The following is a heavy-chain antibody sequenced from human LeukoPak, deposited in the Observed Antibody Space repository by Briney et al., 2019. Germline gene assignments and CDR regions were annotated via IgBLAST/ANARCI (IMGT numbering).Heavy chain of an antibody. V-gene: IGHV3-33*06. D-gene: IGHD6-19*01. CDR3: AKDKGAHDSSGWYWGAFDI. Sequence: GRSLRLSCAASGFTFSSYGMHWVRQAPGKGLEWVAVIWYDGSNKYYADSVKGRFTSSRDNSKNTLYLQMNSLRAEDTAVYYCAKDKGAHDSSGWYWGAFDIWGQGTMVTVSS. CDR2: IWYDGSNK. CDR1: GFTFSSYG. J-gene: IGHJ3*02.